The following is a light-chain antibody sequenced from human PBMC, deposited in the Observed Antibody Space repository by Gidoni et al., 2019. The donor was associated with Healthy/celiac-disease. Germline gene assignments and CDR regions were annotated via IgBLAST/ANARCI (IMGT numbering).Light chain of an antibody. V-gene: IGKV3-20*01. Sequence: IVLTPSPGTLSLSPGERATLPVSASQSVSSSYLARYQQKPGQAPRLLIYGATSSATGIPDRFSGSGSGTDFTITISRLEPEYFAVYYCQQYGSSPRTFGQGTKVEIK. CDR2: GAT. CDR1: QSVSSSY. J-gene: IGKJ1*01. CDR3: QQYGSSPRT.